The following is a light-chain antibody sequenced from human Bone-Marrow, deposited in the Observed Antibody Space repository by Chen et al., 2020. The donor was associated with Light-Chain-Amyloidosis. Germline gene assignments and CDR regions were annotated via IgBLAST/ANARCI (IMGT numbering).Light chain of an antibody. CDR3: QSADSSGTYEVI. V-gene: IGLV3-25*03. CDR2: RDT. Sequence: SYELTQPPPVSVSPGQTARITCSGDDLPTKYAYWYQQKPGQAPVLVIHRDTERPSGISERFSGSSSATTATLTISGVQAEDEADYHCQSADSSGTYEVIFGGGTKLTVL. J-gene: IGLJ2*01. CDR1: DLPTKY.